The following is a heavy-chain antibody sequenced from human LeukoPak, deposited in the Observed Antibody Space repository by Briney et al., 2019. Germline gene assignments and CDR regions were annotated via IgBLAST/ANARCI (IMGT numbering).Heavy chain of an antibody. D-gene: IGHD3-22*01. CDR1: GGSISSSSYY. CDR2: IYYSGST. J-gene: IGHJ4*02. V-gene: IGHV4-61*01. Sequence: SETLSLTCTVSGGSISSSSYYWGWIRQPPGKGLEWIGYIYYSGSTNYNPSPKSRVTISVDTSKNQFSLKLSSVTAADTAVYYCARDRSFDDSSGYYFDYWGQGTLVTVSS. CDR3: ARDRSFDDSSGYYFDY.